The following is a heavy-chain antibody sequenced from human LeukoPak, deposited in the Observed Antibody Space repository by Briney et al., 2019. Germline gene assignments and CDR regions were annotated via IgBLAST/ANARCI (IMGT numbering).Heavy chain of an antibody. Sequence: GGSLRLSCAASGFTFNTYSMNWVRQAPGKGLEWVSYISSSSSTIKYADSVKGRLTISRDNAKNSLFLQMNSLRAEDTAVYYRARVYTSSWYDYWGQGTLVTVSS. D-gene: IGHD6-13*01. CDR1: GFTFNTYS. CDR3: ARVYTSSWYDY. J-gene: IGHJ4*02. CDR2: ISSSSSTI. V-gene: IGHV3-48*01.